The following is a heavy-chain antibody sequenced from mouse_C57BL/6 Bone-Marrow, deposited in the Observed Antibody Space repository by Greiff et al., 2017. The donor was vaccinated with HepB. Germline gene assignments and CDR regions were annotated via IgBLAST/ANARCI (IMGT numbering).Heavy chain of an antibody. CDR2: IDPETGGT. CDR1: GYTFTDYE. D-gene: IGHD1-1*02. V-gene: IGHV1-15*01. Sequence: VKLQESGAELVRPGASVTLSCKASGYTFTDYEMHWVKQTPVHGLEWIGAIDPETGGTAYNQKFKGKAILTADKSSSTAYMELRSLTSEDSAVYYCTRGSWDEIDYWGQGTTLTVSS. CDR3: TRGSWDEIDY. J-gene: IGHJ2*01.